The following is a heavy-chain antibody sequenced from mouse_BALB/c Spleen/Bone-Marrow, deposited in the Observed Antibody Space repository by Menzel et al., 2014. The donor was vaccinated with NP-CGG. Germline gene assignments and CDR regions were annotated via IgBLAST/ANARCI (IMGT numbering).Heavy chain of an antibody. D-gene: IGHD1-2*01. J-gene: IGHJ4*01. CDR2: INPNNGGT. CDR1: GYTFTEYT. V-gene: IGHV1-18*01. Sequence: ESGPELVKPGASVKISCKTSGYTFTEYTMHWVKQSQGKSLEWIGGINPNNGGTSYNQKFKGKATLTVDKSSSTAYMELRSLTSEDSAVYYCARRYYGPYVMDNWGQGTSVTVSS. CDR3: ARRYYGPYVMDN.